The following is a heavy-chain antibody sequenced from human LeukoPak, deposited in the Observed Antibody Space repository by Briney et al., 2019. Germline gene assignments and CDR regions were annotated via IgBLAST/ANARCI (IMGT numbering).Heavy chain of an antibody. CDR3: ARGQWLVTSSFDS. CDR1: GFTFSSYA. V-gene: IGHV3-23*01. CDR2: ISGSGGST. D-gene: IGHD6-19*01. Sequence: GGSLRLSCATSGFTFSSYAMSWVRQAPGKGPEWVSSISGSGGSTYYTDSVKDRFTVSRDNSKNTLYLQMSGLRAEGTALYYCARGQWLVTSSFDSWGQGTLVAVSS. J-gene: IGHJ4*02.